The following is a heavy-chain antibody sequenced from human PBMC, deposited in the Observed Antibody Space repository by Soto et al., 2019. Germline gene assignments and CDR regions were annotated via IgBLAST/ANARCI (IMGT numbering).Heavy chain of an antibody. J-gene: IGHJ4*02. CDR2: IRTKTNTYAT. Sequence: EVQLVESGGGLVQPGGSLKLSCAASGFSFSGSAIHWVRQASGKGLEWVGRIRTKTNTYATAYAASVKDGFAISRDDSKNTAYLQMNSLKIEDTAVYYCTRHEGTSASRFDYWGQGTLVTVSS. CDR3: TRHEGTSASRFDY. V-gene: IGHV3-73*02. D-gene: IGHD2-2*01. CDR1: GFSFSGSA.